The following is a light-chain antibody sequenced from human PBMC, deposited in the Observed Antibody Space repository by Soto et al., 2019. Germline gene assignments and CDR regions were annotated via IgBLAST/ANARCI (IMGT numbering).Light chain of an antibody. V-gene: IGLV2-14*01. J-gene: IGLJ1*01. CDR1: ISDVGDYNY. Sequence: QPPLTLPAPVCGSPGRSTTISCTRSISDVGDYNYVSWYQQHPGKVPKLILYEVTNRPSGVSHRFSGSKSGNTASLTISGLQAEDEGDYYCCSYTSISTAVFGSGTKVTVL. CDR2: EVT. CDR3: CSYTSISTAV.